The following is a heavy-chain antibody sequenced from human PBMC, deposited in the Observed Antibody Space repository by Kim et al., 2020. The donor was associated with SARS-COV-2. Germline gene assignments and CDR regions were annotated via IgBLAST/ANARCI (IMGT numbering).Heavy chain of an antibody. CDR1: GFGFTSYY. V-gene: IGHV1-46*01. J-gene: IGHJ4*02. CDR3: ARDLCAGGVCNRIAY. CDR2: INPNGGDT. Sequence: ASVKVSCKASGFGFTSYYLHWVRQAPGQGLEWMGTINPNGGDTRYAQKFQGTVTITRDTSTSTVYMEVSSLRSEDTAVYYCARDLCAGGVCNRIAYWGQ. D-gene: IGHD2-8*02.